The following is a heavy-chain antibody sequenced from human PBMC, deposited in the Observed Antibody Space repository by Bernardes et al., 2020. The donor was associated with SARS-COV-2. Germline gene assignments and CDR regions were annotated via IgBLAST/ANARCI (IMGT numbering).Heavy chain of an antibody. D-gene: IGHD2-15*01. CDR3: ARTPIVVVPSHTVD. V-gene: IGHV6-1*01. CDR1: GDSVSSNSAA. J-gene: IGHJ4*01. CDR2: TYYRSKWYN. Sequence: SQTLSLTCAISGDSVSSNSAAWNWIRQSPSRGLEWLGTTYYRSKWYNDYAVSVKSRIIINPDTSKNQFSLQLKSVTPEDTAVYYCARTPIVVVPSHTVDWGHGTLVSVSS.